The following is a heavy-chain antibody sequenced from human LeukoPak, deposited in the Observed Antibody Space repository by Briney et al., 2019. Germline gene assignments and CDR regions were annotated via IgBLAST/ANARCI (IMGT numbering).Heavy chain of an antibody. D-gene: IGHD1-26*01. J-gene: IGHJ4*02. CDR1: GFTFSTYV. CDR3: AKGGSGTYYDRFDC. V-gene: IGHV3-23*01. Sequence: GGSLRLSCAASGFTFSTYVVGWVRQAPGKGLEWVSVISTTGDKTFYADSMKGRFTISRDNSKNTLSLQMNSLRVEDTAIYYCAKGGSGTYYDRFDCWGQGTLVTVSS. CDR2: ISTTGDKT.